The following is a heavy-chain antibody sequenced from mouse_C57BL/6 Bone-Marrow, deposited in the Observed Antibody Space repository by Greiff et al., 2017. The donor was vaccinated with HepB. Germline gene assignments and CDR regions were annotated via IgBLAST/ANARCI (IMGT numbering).Heavy chain of an antibody. CDR1: GFSLTSYA. CDR2: IWTGGGT. V-gene: IGHV2-9-1*01. J-gene: IGHJ1*03. D-gene: IGHD2-4*01. Sequence: VQLQQSGPGLVAPSQSLSITCTVSGFSLTSYAISWVRQPPGKGLEWLGVIWTGGGTNYNSALKSRLSISKDNSKSQVFLKMNSLQTDDTARYYCARKYDYDDGCYWYFDVWGTGTTVTVSS. CDR3: ARKYDYDDGCYWYFDV.